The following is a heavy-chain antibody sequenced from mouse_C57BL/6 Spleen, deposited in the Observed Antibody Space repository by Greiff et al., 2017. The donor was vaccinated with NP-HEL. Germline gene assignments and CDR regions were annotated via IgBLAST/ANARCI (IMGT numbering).Heavy chain of an antibody. Sequence: VTLKESGAELVRPGASVKLSCTASGFNIKDDYMHWVKQRPEQGLEWIGWIDPENGDTEYASKFQGKATITADTSSNTAYLQLSSLTSEDTAVYYCTYGNYWYCDVWGTGTTVTVSS. CDR1: GFNIKDDY. J-gene: IGHJ1*03. D-gene: IGHD2-10*02. CDR2: IDPENGDT. CDR3: TYGNYWYCDV. V-gene: IGHV14-4*01.